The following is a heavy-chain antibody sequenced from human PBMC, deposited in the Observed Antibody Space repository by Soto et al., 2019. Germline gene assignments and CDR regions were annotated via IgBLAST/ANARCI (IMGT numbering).Heavy chain of an antibody. Sequence: SETLSLTCTVSGGSMRNVYWSWIRQPPGKRLEWIGFIFHSGNAKYNPSLKSRVTISIDTSKCQFSLSLDSVTAADTAVYFCARAHAPTLPFDYWGLGTLVTVSS. CDR3: ARAHAPTLPFDY. CDR1: GGSMRNVY. CDR2: IFHSGNA. J-gene: IGHJ4*01. D-gene: IGHD2-15*01. V-gene: IGHV4-59*01.